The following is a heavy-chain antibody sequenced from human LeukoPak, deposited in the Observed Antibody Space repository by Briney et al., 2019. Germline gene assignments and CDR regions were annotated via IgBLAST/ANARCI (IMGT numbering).Heavy chain of an antibody. J-gene: IGHJ4*02. Sequence: ASVKVSCKASGYSFTVYYMHWVRQAPGQGLEWMGWINANSGGTQYAQKFQGRFTMTRDTSISTAYMELTRLRSDDTAVYYCARDGYCSGGTCPDLDYWGQGTLVTVSS. CDR1: GYSFTVYY. CDR3: ARDGYCSGGTCPDLDY. D-gene: IGHD2-15*01. V-gene: IGHV1-2*02. CDR2: INANSGGT.